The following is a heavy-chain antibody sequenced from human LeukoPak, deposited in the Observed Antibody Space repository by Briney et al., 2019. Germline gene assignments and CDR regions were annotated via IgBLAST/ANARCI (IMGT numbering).Heavy chain of an antibody. CDR2: ISYDGSNK. D-gene: IGHD3-3*01. J-gene: IGHJ4*02. CDR3: ARAAALKGSGYRH. V-gene: IGHV3-30*04. Sequence: PGGSLRLSCAASGFTFSSYAMHWVRQAPGKGLEWVAVISYDGSNKYYADSMKGRFTISRDNSKNTLYLQMNSLRAEDTAVYYCARAAALKGSGYRHWGQGTLVTVSA. CDR1: GFTFSSYA.